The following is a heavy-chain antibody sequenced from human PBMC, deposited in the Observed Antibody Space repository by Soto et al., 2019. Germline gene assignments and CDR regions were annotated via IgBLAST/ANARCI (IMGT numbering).Heavy chain of an antibody. V-gene: IGHV3-73*02. J-gene: IGHJ6*02. CDR2: IRSEVYSYAT. D-gene: IGHD3-10*02. Sequence: EVQLVESGGGLVQPGGSLKVSCAASGFTFSDSTIHWVRQASGKGLEWVGRIRSEVYSYATVCAASVKDRFTISRDDSKNTAYLQMNSLKIADPAVYYCSRCSGSYCMDVWGQGTTVTVSS. CDR3: SRCSGSYCMDV. CDR1: GFTFSDST.